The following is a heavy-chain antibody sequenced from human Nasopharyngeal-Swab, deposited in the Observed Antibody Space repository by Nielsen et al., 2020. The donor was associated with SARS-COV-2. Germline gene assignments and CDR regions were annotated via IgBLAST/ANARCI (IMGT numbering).Heavy chain of an antibody. CDR3: ARSLVGVSRHFDY. CDR2: MSYSGST. CDR1: GGSISSNY. V-gene: IGHV4-59*01. D-gene: IGHD1-26*01. J-gene: IGHJ4*02. Sequence: SETLSLTCTVSGGSISSNYWNWIRQPPGKGLEWIGYMSYSGSTNYNPSPNSRVTISLDTSKNQFSLRLSSVTSADTAVYYCARSLVGVSRHFDYWGQGALVTVSS.